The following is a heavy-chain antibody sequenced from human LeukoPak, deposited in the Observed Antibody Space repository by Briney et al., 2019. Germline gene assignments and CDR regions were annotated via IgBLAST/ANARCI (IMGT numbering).Heavy chain of an antibody. V-gene: IGHV4-39*01. CDR3: ARQLGDGYNLVYWFDP. CDR2: VYYTGST. J-gene: IGHJ5*02. CDR1: GGSISSSIYY. D-gene: IGHD5-24*01. Sequence: PSETLSLTCTVSGGSISSSIYYWGWIRQSPGKGLEWIGSVYYTGSTQDTPSLKGRVTTSEDTSKNQFSLKLTSVTAEDTAVYYCARQLGDGYNLVYWFDPWGQGTLVTVSS.